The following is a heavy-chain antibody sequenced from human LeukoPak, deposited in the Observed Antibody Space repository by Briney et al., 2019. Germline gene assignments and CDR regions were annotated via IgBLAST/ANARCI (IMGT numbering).Heavy chain of an antibody. D-gene: IGHD4-17*01. CDR2: ISSSGST. CDR1: GGSISGYY. CDR3: AHYDRRGWDAFDI. V-gene: IGHV4-59*01. J-gene: IGHJ3*02. Sequence: SETLSLTCTVSGGSISGYYWSWIRQSPGKGLECIGYISSSGSTNYNPSLKSRVTISVDTSKNQFSLRLTSVTAADTAVYYCAHYDRRGWDAFDIWGQGTMVTVSS.